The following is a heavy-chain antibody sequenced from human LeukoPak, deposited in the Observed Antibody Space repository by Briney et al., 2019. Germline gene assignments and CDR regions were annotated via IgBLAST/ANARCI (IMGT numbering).Heavy chain of an antibody. Sequence: SETLSLTCAVYGGSFSGYYWSWIRQPPGKGLEWIGEINHSGSTNYNPSLKSRVTISVDTSKNQFSLKLGSVTAADTAVYYCARFLSDVVVVAATPVDAFDIWGQGTMVTVSS. V-gene: IGHV4-34*01. CDR1: GGSFSGYY. J-gene: IGHJ3*02. CDR3: ARFLSDVVVVAATPVDAFDI. D-gene: IGHD2-15*01. CDR2: INHSGST.